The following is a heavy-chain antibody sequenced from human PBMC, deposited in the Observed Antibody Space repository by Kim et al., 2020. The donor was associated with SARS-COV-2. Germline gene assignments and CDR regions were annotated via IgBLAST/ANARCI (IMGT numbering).Heavy chain of an antibody. CDR2: ISYDGSNK. J-gene: IGHJ6*02. V-gene: IGHV3-30*18. CDR1: GFTFSSYG. Sequence: GGSLRLSCAASGFTFSSYGMHWVRQAPGKGLEWVAVISYDGSNKYYADSVKGRFTISRDNSKNTLYLQMNSLRAEDTAVYYCANGGLAVYSSSWYGYSYYVMDVWGQGTTVTVSS. D-gene: IGHD6-13*01. CDR3: ANGGLAVYSSSWYGYSYYVMDV.